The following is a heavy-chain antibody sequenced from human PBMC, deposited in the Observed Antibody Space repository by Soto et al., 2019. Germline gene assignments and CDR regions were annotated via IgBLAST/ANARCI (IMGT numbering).Heavy chain of an antibody. CDR3: ARDRNTSPAPHHNWFDP. J-gene: IGHJ5*02. CDR1: GGTFSSYT. Sequence: QVQLVQSGAEVKKPGSSVKVSCKASGGTFSSYTISWVRQAPGQGLEWMGRIIPILGIANYAQKFQGRVTITGDKPTSTAYRELSSLRSEDPAVYYCARDRNTSPAPHHNWFDPWGQGTLVTVSS. CDR2: IIPILGIA. V-gene: IGHV1-69*08. D-gene: IGHD2-2*01.